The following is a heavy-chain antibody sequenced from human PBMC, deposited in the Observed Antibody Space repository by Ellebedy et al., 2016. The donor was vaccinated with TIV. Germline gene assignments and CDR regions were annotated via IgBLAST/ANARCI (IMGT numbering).Heavy chain of an antibody. D-gene: IGHD1-26*01. CDR2: IKQDGSEK. Sequence: GGSLRLXXAGSEFTFSSYWMTWVRQAPGKGLEWVANIKQDGSEKYYVDSVKGRFTISRDNAKNSLYLQMNSLRADDTAVYYCARAIGSGSSLWGQGTMVTVSS. V-gene: IGHV3-7*01. CDR1: EFTFSSYW. CDR3: ARAIGSGSSL. J-gene: IGHJ3*01.